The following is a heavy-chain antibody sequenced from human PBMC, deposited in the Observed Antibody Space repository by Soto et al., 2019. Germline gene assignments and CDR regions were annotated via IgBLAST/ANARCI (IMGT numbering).Heavy chain of an antibody. CDR1: GFTFSSYG. J-gene: IGHJ4*02. V-gene: IGHV3-30*18. Sequence: GGSLRLSCAASGFTFSSYGMHWVRQAPGKGLEWVAVISYDGSNKYYADSVKGRFTISRDNSKNTLYLQMNSLRAEDTAVYYCAKGGLLTGTLVFDYWGQGTLVTVSS. D-gene: IGHD1-7*01. CDR3: AKGGLLTGTLVFDY. CDR2: ISYDGSNK.